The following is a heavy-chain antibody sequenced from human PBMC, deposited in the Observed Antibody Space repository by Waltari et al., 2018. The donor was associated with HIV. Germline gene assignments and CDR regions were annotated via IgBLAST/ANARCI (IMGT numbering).Heavy chain of an antibody. CDR2: IKTSGNS. J-gene: IGHJ6*02. CDR3: ARLGYQDMDV. Sequence: QVQVQESGPGMVKPSETLSLTCAASGDSISNYYWSWIQQPAGKGLEWIGRIKTSGNSNYNPSLKSRLTLSADTSKNQVSLRLSSVTAADTAVYYCARLGYQDMDVWGQGTTVTVSS. CDR1: GDSISNYY. V-gene: IGHV4-4*07. D-gene: IGHD6-25*01.